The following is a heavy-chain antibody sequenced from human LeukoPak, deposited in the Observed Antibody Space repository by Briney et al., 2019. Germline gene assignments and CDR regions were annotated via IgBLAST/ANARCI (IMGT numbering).Heavy chain of an antibody. V-gene: IGHV1-18*01. CDR2: ISPYNGNT. Sequence: ASVKVSCKASGYTFTNYDIIWVRQAPGQGLEWMGWISPYNGNTNYVQKLQGRVTVATDTSTSTVYIELRSLRSDDTAVYYCARGDDAFDIWGQGTMVTVSS. CDR1: GYTFTNYD. CDR3: ARGDDAFDI. J-gene: IGHJ3*02.